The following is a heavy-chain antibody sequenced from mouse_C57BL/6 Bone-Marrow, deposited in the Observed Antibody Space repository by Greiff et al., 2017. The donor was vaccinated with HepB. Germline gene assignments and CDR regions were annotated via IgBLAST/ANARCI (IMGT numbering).Heavy chain of an antibody. D-gene: IGHD2-1*01. Sequence: QVQLQQSGAELARPGASVKMSCKASGYTFTSYTMHWVKQRPGQGLEWIGYINPSSGYTKYNQKFKDKATLTADKSSSTAYMQLSSLTSEDSAVYYCARSDRCFYSMFAYWGQGTLVTVSA. CDR1: GYTFTSYT. J-gene: IGHJ3*01. V-gene: IGHV1-4*01. CDR2: INPSSGYT. CDR3: ARSDRCFYSMFAY.